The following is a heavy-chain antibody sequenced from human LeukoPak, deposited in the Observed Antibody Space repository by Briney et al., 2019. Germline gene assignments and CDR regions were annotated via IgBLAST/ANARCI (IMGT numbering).Heavy chain of an antibody. J-gene: IGHJ6*02. D-gene: IGHD5-12*01. Sequence: GGSLRLSCAASGFTFSDYSMNWVRQAPGKGLECVSYISSDSSTINYADSVKGRFTISRDNAKNSLFLQMNSLRDEDTAVYHCARGGRIKSKTPYYYYYGMDVWGQGTTVTVSS. CDR3: ARGGRIKSKTPYYYYYGMDV. CDR1: GFTFSDYS. CDR2: ISSDSSTI. V-gene: IGHV3-48*02.